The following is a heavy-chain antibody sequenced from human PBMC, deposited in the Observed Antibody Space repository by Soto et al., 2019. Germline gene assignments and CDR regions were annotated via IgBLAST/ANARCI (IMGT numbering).Heavy chain of an antibody. CDR1: GGSISSYY. CDR3: AREIGGGDYVDYFDY. CDR2: IYYSGST. V-gene: IGHV4-59*01. D-gene: IGHD4-17*01. Sequence: ASETLSLTCTVSGGSISSYYWSWIRQPPGKGLEWIGYIYYSGSTNYNPSLKSRVTIPVDTSKNQFSLKLSSVTAADTAVYYCAREIGGGDYVDYFDYWGQGTLVTVSS. J-gene: IGHJ4*02.